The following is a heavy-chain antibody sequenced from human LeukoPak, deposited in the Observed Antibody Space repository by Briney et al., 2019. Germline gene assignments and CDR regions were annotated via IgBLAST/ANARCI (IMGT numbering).Heavy chain of an antibody. J-gene: IGHJ6*03. CDR3: AREVRGSSSSLHYYYYMDV. CDR2: IKQDGSEK. CDR1: GFTFSSYW. D-gene: IGHD6-6*01. V-gene: IGHV3-7*01. Sequence: GGSLRLSCAASGFTFSSYWMSWVRQAPGKGLEWVANIKQDGSEKYYVDSVKGRFTISRDNAKNSLYLQMNSLRAEDTAVYYCAREVRGSSSSLHYYYYMDVWGQGTTVTVSS.